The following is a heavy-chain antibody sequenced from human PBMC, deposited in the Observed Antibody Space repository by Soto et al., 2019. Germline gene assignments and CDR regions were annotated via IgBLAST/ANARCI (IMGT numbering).Heavy chain of an antibody. D-gene: IGHD4-17*01. CDR1: GFTFDDYA. Sequence: LSLSCAASGFTFDDYAMHWVRQAPGKGLEWVSGINWNGGEINYAGSVEGRFTISRDNAKNSLFLQMHSLRPEDTALYYCAKDIVTTLISGGMDVWGQGTTVTVSS. J-gene: IGHJ6*02. CDR3: AKDIVTTLISGGMDV. V-gene: IGHV3-9*01. CDR2: INWNGGEI.